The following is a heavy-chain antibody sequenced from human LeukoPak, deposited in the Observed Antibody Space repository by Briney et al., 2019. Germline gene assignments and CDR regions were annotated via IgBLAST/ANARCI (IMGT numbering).Heavy chain of an antibody. J-gene: IGHJ5*02. V-gene: IGHV4-59*01. Sequence: GSLRLSCAASGFTFSSYAMSWVRQAPGKGLEWIGYIYYSGSTNYNPSLKSRVTISVDTSKNQFSLKLSSVTAADTAVYYCARDYYDSSGYYHLKNWFDPWGQGTLVTVSS. CDR2: IYYSGST. CDR3: ARDYYDSSGYYHLKNWFDP. D-gene: IGHD3-22*01. CDR1: GFTFSSYA.